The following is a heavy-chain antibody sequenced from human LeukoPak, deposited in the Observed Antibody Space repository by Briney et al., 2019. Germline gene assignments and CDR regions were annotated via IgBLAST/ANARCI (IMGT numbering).Heavy chain of an antibody. CDR3: ARMAPGGWYYFDY. CDR1: GFTFSSYW. V-gene: IGHV3-7*01. Sequence: PGGSLRLSCAASGFTFSSYWMSWVRQAPGKGLEWVANIKQDGSEKYYVDSVKGRFTISRDNAKNSLYLQMNSLRAEDTAVYYCARMAPGGWYYFDYWGQGTLVTVSS. D-gene: IGHD6-19*01. J-gene: IGHJ4*02. CDR2: IKQDGSEK.